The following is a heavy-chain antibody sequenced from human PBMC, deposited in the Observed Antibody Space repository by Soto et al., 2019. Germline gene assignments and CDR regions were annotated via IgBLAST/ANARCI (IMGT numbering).Heavy chain of an antibody. CDR1: GFTFSTYW. CDR2: IKNDGSGT. D-gene: IGHD3-10*01. J-gene: IGHJ4*02. Sequence: EVQLVESGGGLVQPGGSLRLSCAASGFTFSTYWMHWVRQAPGKGLVWVSRIKNDGSGTYYVDSVEGRFTISRDNAKNTLYLQMNRLRAEDTAVYYCVRGDGVYYAGNGYLGRHWGQGTLVTVSS. CDR3: VRGDGVYYAGNGYLGRH. V-gene: IGHV3-74*01.